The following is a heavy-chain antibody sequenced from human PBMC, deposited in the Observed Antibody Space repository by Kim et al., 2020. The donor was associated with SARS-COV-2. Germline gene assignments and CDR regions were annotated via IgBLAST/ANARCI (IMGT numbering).Heavy chain of an antibody. J-gene: IGHJ4*02. CDR2: IYYSGST. CDR3: ARDQYYFDY. Sequence: SETLSLTCTVSGGSISSYYWSWIRQPPGKGLEWIGYIYYSGSTNYNPSLKSRVTISVDTSKNQFSLKLRSVTAADTAVYYCARDQYYFDYWGQGTLVTVSS. CDR1: GGSISSYY. V-gene: IGHV4-59*01.